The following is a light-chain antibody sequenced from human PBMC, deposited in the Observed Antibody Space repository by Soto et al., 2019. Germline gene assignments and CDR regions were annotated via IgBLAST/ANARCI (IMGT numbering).Light chain of an antibody. Sequence: EIVLTQSPATLSLSPGERATLSCRASQSVSSYLAWYQQKPGQAPRLLIYDASNRATGIPARFSGSGSGTDFTXXXXXXXPEDFAVYYCQQRSNWPPRLTFGGGTKVEIK. CDR3: QQRSNWPPRLT. J-gene: IGKJ4*01. V-gene: IGKV3-11*01. CDR1: QSVSSY. CDR2: DAS.